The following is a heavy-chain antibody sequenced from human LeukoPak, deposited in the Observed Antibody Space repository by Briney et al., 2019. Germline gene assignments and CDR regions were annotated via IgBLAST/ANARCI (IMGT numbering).Heavy chain of an antibody. CDR1: GFTFSSYA. Sequence: GGSLRLSCAASGFTFSSYAMSWVRQAPGKGLEWVSTISDSGGSTYYADSLKGRFTISRDNYKNTLYLQMNSLRAEDTAVYYFAKVDYYDSSGNYPNWFDPWGQGTLVTVSS. D-gene: IGHD3-22*01. CDR2: ISDSGGST. J-gene: IGHJ5*02. CDR3: AKVDYYDSSGNYPNWFDP. V-gene: IGHV3-23*01.